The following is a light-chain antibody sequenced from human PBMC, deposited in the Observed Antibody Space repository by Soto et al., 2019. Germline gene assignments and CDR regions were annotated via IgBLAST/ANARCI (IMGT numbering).Light chain of an antibody. CDR3: HQRREWPLT. V-gene: IGKV3D-20*02. J-gene: IGKJ4*01. Sequence: IVLTQSPGTLSSSPGERATLSCRASQSVSTNNLAWYQQRPGQAPRLLIYGASRRATGIPDRFSGSGSGTDFTLTISSLESEDFAVYYCHQRREWPLTFGGGTKVDI. CDR2: GAS. CDR1: QSVSTNN.